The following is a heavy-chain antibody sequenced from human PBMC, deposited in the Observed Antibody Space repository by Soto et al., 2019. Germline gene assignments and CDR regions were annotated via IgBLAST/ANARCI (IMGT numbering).Heavy chain of an antibody. J-gene: IGHJ5*02. CDR2: IYPGDSNT. V-gene: IGHV5-51*01. D-gene: IGHD1-7*01. CDR1: GYSFTSYR. Sequence: XESLKSYCKGSGYSFTSYRIGWVRQMPGKGLEWMGIIYPGDSNTRYSPSFQGQVTISADKSISTAYLQWSSLKASDTAMYYCARGKDWNYAEWFDHWGQGTLVTVSS. CDR3: ARGKDWNYAEWFDH.